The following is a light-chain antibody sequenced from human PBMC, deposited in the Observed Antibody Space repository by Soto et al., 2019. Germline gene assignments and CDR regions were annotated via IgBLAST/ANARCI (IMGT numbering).Light chain of an antibody. Sequence: DIQMTQSPSSLSASVGDRVTITCRASQSISSYLNWYQQKPGKAPKLLIYAASSLQSGVPSRFSGSGSGTDFTLTISSLQPEDFATYYCQQSYSTPRLTFGGGTKV. CDR1: QSISSY. J-gene: IGKJ4*01. CDR2: AAS. V-gene: IGKV1-39*01. CDR3: QQSYSTPRLT.